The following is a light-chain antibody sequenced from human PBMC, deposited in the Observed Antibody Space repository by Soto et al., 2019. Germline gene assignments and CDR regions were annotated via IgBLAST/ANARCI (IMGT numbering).Light chain of an antibody. J-gene: IGLJ2*01. CDR3: SSHAGSINVA. CDR1: SSDVGGYNY. V-gene: IGLV2-8*01. CDR2: EVF. Sequence: QSALTQPTSASGSPGQSVTISCTGSSSDVGGYNYVSWYQQHPGKAPKLMIYEVFKRPSGVPDRFSGSKSGNTASLTVSGLQAEDEADYYCSSHAGSINVAFGGGTKLTVL.